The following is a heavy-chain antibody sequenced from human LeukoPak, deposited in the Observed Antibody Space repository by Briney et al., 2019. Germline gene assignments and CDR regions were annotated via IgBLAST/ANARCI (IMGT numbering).Heavy chain of an antibody. CDR1: GGTFSSYA. D-gene: IGHD3-22*01. J-gene: IGHJ4*02. V-gene: IGHV1-69*04. CDR2: IIPILGIA. CDR3: ARRPHYYDSSGLDY. Sequence: GASMKVSCKASGGTFSSYAISWVRQAPGQGLEWMGRIIPILGIANYAQKFQGRVTITADKSTSTAYMELSSLRSEDTAVYYCARRPHYYDSSGLDYWGQGTLVTVSS.